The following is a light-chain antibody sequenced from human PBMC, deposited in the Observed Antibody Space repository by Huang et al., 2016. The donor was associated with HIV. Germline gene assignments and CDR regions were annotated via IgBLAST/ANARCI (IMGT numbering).Light chain of an antibody. CDR2: GAS. V-gene: IGKV3-15*01. Sequence: EIVMTQSPATLSVSPGERAALSCRASQRVSSNLAWYQQKPGQAPRLLMYGASTRATGSPARFSGSGSGTEFTLTITSLQSEDFAIYYCQQYHNWPPWTFGQGTKVEIK. J-gene: IGKJ1*01. CDR1: QRVSSN. CDR3: QQYHNWPPWT.